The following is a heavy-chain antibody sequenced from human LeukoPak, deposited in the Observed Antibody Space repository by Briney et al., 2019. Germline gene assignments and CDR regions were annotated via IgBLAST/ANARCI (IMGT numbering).Heavy chain of an antibody. V-gene: IGHV1-18*01. J-gene: IGHJ4*02. CDR3: ARAKPKNMVRGLIMRRESRYYFDY. CDR1: GYTFTSYG. D-gene: IGHD3-10*01. CDR2: ISAYNGNT. Sequence: ASVKVSCKASGYTFTSYGISWVRQAPGQGLEWMGWISAYNGNTNYAQNLQGRVTMTTDTSTSTAYMELRSLRSDDTAVYYCARAKPKNMVRGLIMRRESRYYFDYWGQGTLVTVSS.